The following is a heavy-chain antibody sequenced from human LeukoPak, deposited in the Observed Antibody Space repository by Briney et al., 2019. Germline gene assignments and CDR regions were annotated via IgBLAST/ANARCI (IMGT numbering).Heavy chain of an antibody. CDR3: AKDQYYDSSGNFDY. J-gene: IGHJ4*02. CDR2: ISYDGSNK. D-gene: IGHD3-22*01. V-gene: IGHV3-30-3*01. Sequence: PVGSLRLSCAASGFTFSSYAMHWVRQAPGKGLEWVAVISYDGSNKYYADSVKGRFTISRDNSKNTLYLQMNSLRAEDTAVYYCAKDQYYDSSGNFDYWGQGTLVTVSS. CDR1: GFTFSSYA.